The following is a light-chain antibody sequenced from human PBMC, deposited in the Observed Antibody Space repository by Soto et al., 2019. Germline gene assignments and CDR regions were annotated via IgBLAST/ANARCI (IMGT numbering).Light chain of an antibody. CDR2: DTS. J-gene: IGKJ4*01. V-gene: IGKV3-15*01. CDR3: QPYTNWPLT. CDR1: QGIGDT. Sequence: VMKHSPATLSVTPHECATLSCRASQGIGDTLAWYQHKPGQTPRLLIYDTSTRATGVPTRFSGSRSGAEFTLTINSLQSEDFAVYYCQPYTNWPLTFGGGTKVDIK.